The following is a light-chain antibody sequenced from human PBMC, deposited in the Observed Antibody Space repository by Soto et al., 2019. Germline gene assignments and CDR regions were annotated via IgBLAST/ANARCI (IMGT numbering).Light chain of an antibody. Sequence: QSALTQPPSVSGAPGQRVTISYTGSSSDIGAGYDVHWYQQLPGTTPKLLIYGNSNRPSGVPDRFSGSKSGTSASLAITGLQVEDEADYYCQSYDTRLSGSVFGGGTKLTVL. CDR1: SSDIGAGYD. V-gene: IGLV1-40*01. CDR2: GNS. CDR3: QSYDTRLSGSV. J-gene: IGLJ2*01.